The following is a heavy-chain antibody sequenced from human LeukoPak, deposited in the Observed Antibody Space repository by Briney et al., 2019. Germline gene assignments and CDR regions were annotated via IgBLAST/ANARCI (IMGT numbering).Heavy chain of an antibody. CDR3: ARGWAARSWFDP. CDR2: MYLSGTT. CDR1: GDSINSLDL. D-gene: IGHD5-24*01. J-gene: IGHJ5*02. V-gene: IGHV4-4*02. Sequence: SETLSLTCTVSGDSINSLDLWSWVRQPPGKGLEWIGEMYLSGTTHSNPSVKSRVTISVDTSKNQFSLKLSSVTAADTAVYYCARGWAARSWFDPWGQGTLVTVSS.